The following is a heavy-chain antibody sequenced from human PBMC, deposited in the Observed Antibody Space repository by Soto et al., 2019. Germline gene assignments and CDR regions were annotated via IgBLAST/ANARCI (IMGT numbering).Heavy chain of an antibody. CDR3: AVGYCSSTSCQNWFDP. J-gene: IGHJ5*02. Sequence: SETLSLTCTVSGGSISSSSYYWGWIRQPPGKGLEWIGSIYYSGSTYYNPSLKSRVTISVDTSKNQFSLKLSSVTAADTAVYYCAVGYCSSTSCQNWFDPWGQGTLVTVSS. CDR1: GGSISSSSYY. V-gene: IGHV4-39*01. D-gene: IGHD2-2*01. CDR2: IYYSGST.